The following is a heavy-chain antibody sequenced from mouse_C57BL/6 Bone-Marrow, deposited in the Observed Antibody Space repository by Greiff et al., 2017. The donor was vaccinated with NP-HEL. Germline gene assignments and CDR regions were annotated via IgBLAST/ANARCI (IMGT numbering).Heavy chain of an antibody. CDR1: GFTFSSYG. D-gene: IGHD2-5*01. V-gene: IGHV5-6*01. Sequence: VQLKESGGDLVKPGGSLKLSCAASGFTFSSYGMSWVRQTPDKRLEWVATISSGGSYTYYPDSVKGRFTISRDNAKNTLYLQMSSLKSEDTAMYYCARYSNSYAMDYWGQGTSVTVSS. J-gene: IGHJ4*01. CDR3: ARYSNSYAMDY. CDR2: ISSGGSYT.